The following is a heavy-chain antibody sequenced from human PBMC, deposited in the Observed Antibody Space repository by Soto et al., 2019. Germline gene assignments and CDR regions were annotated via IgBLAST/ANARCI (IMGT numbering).Heavy chain of an antibody. CDR3: ARAYHYYDSGMTEAFDI. D-gene: IGHD3-22*01. CDR1: GGTFSSYA. J-gene: IGHJ3*02. V-gene: IGHV1-69*13. CDR2: IIPIFGTA. Sequence: GASVKVSCKASGGTFSSYAISWVRQAPGQGLEWMGGIIPIFGTANYAQKFQGRVTITADESTSTAYMELSSLRSEDTAVYYCARAYHYYDSGMTEAFDIWGQGTMVTVSS.